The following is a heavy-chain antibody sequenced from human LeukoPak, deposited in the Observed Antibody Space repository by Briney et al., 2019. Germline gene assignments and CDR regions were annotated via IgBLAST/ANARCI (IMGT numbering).Heavy chain of an antibody. Sequence: GGSLRLSCTASGLCFSSYNMNWVRQAPGKGPEWVAYITAYNTTKYYADSVKGRFTISRDNAKKSLFLQMNRLRAEDTAVYCAAASAFSSSWRSWGQGTVVTVSS. V-gene: IGHV3-48*01. D-gene: IGHD6-13*01. J-gene: IGHJ5*02. CDR2: ITAYNTTK. CDR3: AASAFSSSWRS. CDR1: GLCFSSYN.